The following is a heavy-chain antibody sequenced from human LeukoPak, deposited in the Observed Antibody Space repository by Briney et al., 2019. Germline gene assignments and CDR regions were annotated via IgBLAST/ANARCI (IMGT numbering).Heavy chain of an antibody. Sequence: GESLKISCKGSGYSFTSYWIGWVRQMPGKGLEWMGIIYPGDSDTRYSPSFQGQVTISADKSISTAYLQWSSLKASDTAMYYCARVYYDSSGYPPYYYYYYMDVWGKGTTVTVSS. CDR2: IYPGDSDT. CDR1: GYSFTSYW. V-gene: IGHV5-51*01. J-gene: IGHJ6*03. CDR3: ARVYYDSSGYPPYYYYYYMDV. D-gene: IGHD3-22*01.